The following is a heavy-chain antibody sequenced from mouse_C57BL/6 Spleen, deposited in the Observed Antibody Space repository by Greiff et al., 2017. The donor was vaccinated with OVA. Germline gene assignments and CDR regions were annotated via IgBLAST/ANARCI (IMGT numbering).Heavy chain of an antibody. D-gene: IGHD1-1*01. J-gene: IGHJ2*01. V-gene: IGHV1-66*01. CDR1: GYSFTSYY. CDR2: IYPGSGNT. CDR3: ARGEGLLRYPLY. Sequence: VQLQQSGPELVKPGASVKISCKASGYSFTSYYIHWVKQRPGQGLEWIGWIYPGSGNTKYNEKFKGKATLTADTSSSTAYMQLSSLTSEDSAVYYCARGEGLLRYPLYWGQGTTLTVSS.